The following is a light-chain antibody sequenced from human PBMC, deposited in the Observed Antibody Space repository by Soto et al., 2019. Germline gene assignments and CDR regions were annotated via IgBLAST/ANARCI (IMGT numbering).Light chain of an antibody. J-gene: IGKJ4*01. Sequence: ELVLTQSPGTLSLSVGQRATLSCRASQNIRSNYVAWYQQKPGQAPRLLIFGSSSTATGIPDRFSGSGSGTDFTLPSSRMEPEDSAVYYCQQYGFEPLTFGGGTRVEI. CDR1: QNIRSNY. CDR3: QQYGFEPLT. V-gene: IGKV3-20*01. CDR2: GSS.